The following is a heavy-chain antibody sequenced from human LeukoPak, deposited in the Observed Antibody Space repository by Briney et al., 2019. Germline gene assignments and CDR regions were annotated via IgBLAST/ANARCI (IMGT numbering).Heavy chain of an antibody. CDR3: ARLAPYPGIWASEY. Sequence: SETLSLTCTVSGDSMRGHYWSWIRRPPGKGLEWIGWIYYNGNTKYKPSLQSRVTISVDTSKNQFFLKVHSVTAADTAVYYCARLAPYPGIWASEYWGQGTLVSVSS. J-gene: IGHJ4*02. D-gene: IGHD1-14*01. CDR1: GDSMRGHY. CDR2: IYYNGNT. V-gene: IGHV4-59*08.